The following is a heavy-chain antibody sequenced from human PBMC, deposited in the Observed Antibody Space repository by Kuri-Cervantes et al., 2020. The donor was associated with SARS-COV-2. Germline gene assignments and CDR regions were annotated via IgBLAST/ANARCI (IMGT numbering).Heavy chain of an antibody. CDR2: ISSSSSYI. D-gene: IGHD1-26*01. CDR3: ARSSSGSYSDFEF. CDR1: GFTFSSYS. J-gene: IGHJ4*02. Sequence: GESLKSSCAASGFTFSSYSMNWVRQAPGKGLEWVSSISSSSSYIYYADSVKGRFTIFRDNAKNSLYLQMNSLRAGDTAVYYCARSSSGSYSDFEFWGQGTLVTVSS. V-gene: IGHV3-21*01.